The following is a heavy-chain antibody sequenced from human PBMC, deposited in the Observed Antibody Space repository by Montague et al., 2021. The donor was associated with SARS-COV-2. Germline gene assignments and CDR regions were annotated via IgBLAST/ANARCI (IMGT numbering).Heavy chain of an antibody. D-gene: IGHD2-2*02. Sequence: SPRLSCAASGFSFSSYGLNWVRQAPGKGLEWVAVIWYGGSNKQYADSVKGRFTISGDNSKNTLYLQMNSLRAEDTALYYCARDSFSSCTSSSCYMGGMDVWGQGTMVTVSS. V-gene: IGHV3-33*01. CDR3: ARDSFSSCTSSSCYMGGMDV. CDR1: GFSFSSYG. J-gene: IGHJ6*02. CDR2: IWYGGSNK.